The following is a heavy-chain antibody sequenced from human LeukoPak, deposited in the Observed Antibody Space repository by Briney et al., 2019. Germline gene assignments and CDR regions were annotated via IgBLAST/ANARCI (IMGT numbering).Heavy chain of an antibody. D-gene: IGHD3-16*02. CDR3: AKGDTFGGVIAPFDY. J-gene: IGHJ4*02. CDR1: GFTVSINS. CDR2: IYSGGNT. V-gene: IGHV3-53*01. Sequence: GGSLRLSCTVSGFTVSINSMSWVRQAPGKGLEWVSFIYSGGNTHYSDSVKGRFTISRDNSKNTLYLQMNSLRAEDTAVYYCAKGDTFGGVIAPFDYWGQGTLVTVSS.